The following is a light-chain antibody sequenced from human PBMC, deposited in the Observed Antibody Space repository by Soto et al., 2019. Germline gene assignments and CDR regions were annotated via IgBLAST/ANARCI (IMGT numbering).Light chain of an antibody. Sequence: EIQMTQSPSYVSASLVDRFTITFLASQEINSWLGLYQQKPGLAPKLLIYTVSSLQGGVPSRFSGSRSGTDFTLTISSLQPEDLATYYCQQGKSFPLTFGGGTKVDIK. CDR2: TVS. V-gene: IGKV1-12*01. CDR1: QEINSW. CDR3: QQGKSFPLT. J-gene: IGKJ4*01.